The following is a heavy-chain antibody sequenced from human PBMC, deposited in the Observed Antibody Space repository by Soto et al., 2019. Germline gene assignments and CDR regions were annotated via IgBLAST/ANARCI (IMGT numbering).Heavy chain of an antibody. CDR3: ARGNKGPGHYGPGSQGWYGP. CDR1: GGTFISHA. J-gene: IGHJ5*02. D-gene: IGHD3-10*01. CDR2: IIPVTETP. V-gene: IGHV1-69*06. Sequence: QLVQSGAEVKKPGSSVRVSCKVSGGTFISHAINWLRQAPGHGLEWMGVIIPVTETPNNAEKFQGRVTITADKSTTTVYMELSSLTFDDTAVYFCARGNKGPGHYGPGSQGWYGPWGQGTLVTVSS.